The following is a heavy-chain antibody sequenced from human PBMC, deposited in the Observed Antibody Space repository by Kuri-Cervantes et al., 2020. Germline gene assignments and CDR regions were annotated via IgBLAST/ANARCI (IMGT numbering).Heavy chain of an antibody. V-gene: IGHV3-30-3*01. CDR2: ISYDGSNK. J-gene: IGHJ6*02. CDR3: ARQREYCSSTSCYTNYYYGMDV. CDR1: GFTFSSYA. Sequence: GESLKISCAASGFTFSSYAMHWVRQAPGKGLGWVAVISYDGSNKYYADSVTGRFTISRDNSKNTLYLQMNSLRAEDTAVYYCARQREYCSSTSCYTNYYYGMDVWGQGTTVTVSS. D-gene: IGHD2-2*02.